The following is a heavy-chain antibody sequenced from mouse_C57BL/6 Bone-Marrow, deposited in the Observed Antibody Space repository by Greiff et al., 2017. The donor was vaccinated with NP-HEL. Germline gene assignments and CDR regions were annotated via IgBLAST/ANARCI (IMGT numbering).Heavy chain of an antibody. V-gene: IGHV1-64*01. Sequence: QVQLQQSGAELVKPGASVKLSCKASGYTFTSYWMHWVKQRPGQGLEWIGMIHPNSGSTNYNEKFKSKATLTVDKSSSTAYMQLSSLTSEDSAVEYCARRCGYYGSSYVRGYFDVWGTGTTVTGSS. J-gene: IGHJ1*03. CDR2: IHPNSGST. CDR1: GYTFTSYW. CDR3: ARRCGYYGSSYVRGYFDV. D-gene: IGHD1-1*01.